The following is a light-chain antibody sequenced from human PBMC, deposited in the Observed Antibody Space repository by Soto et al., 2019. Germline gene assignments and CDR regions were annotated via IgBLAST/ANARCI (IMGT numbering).Light chain of an antibody. CDR2: DVS. CDR1: SSDVVGYNY. V-gene: IGLV2-14*01. CDR3: ISYTSSSTQTVV. J-gene: IGLJ2*01. Sequence: QSALTQPASVSGSPGQSITISCTGTSSDVVGYNYVSWYQQHPGKAPKLMIYDVSNRSSGFSNRFSGSKSGNTASLTIYGLQAEDEADYYCISYTSSSTQTVVFGGGTDLTVL.